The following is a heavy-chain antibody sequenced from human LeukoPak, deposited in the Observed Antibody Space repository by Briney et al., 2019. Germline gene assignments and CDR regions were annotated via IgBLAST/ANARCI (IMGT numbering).Heavy chain of an antibody. CDR2: INPNSGGT. Sequence: ASVKVSCKASGYTFTGYYMHWVRQAPGQGLEWMGWINPNSGGTNYAQKFQGRVTMTRDTSISTAYMELSRLRSDDTAVYYCVREKVVLMVYASEDAFDIWGQGTMVTVSS. CDR1: GYTFTGYY. CDR3: VREKVVLMVYASEDAFDI. D-gene: IGHD2-8*01. V-gene: IGHV1-2*02. J-gene: IGHJ3*02.